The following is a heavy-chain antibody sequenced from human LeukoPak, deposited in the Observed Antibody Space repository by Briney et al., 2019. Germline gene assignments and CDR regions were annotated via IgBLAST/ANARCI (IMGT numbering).Heavy chain of an antibody. J-gene: IGHJ6*03. D-gene: IGHD4-11*01. Sequence: ASVKVSCKASGYTFTSYGISWVRQAPGQGLEWMGWISAYNGNTNYAQKLQGRVTMTTGTSTSTAYMELRSLRSDDTAVYYCARETTPYSNYDYYYYYYMDVWGKGTTVTVSS. CDR2: ISAYNGNT. CDR3: ARETTPYSNYDYYYYYYMDV. CDR1: GYTFTSYG. V-gene: IGHV1-18*01.